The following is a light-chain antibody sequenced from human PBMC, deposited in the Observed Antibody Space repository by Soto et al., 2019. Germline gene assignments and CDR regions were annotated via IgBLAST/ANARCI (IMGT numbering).Light chain of an antibody. J-gene: IGLJ1*01. CDR3: SSYAGNNNYV. V-gene: IGLV2-8*01. CDR1: SGDIGTYNL. Sequence: QSALTQPPSASGSPGQSVTISCTGTSGDIGTYNLVSWYQQHPGKAPKLMIYEVTKWPSGVPDRFSGSKSGNTASLTISGLQGEDEADYYCSSYAGNNNYVFGTGTKVTVL. CDR2: EVT.